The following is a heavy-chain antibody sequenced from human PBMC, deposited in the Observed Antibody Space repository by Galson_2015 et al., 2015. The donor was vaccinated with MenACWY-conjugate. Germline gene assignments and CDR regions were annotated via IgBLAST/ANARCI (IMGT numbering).Heavy chain of an antibody. CDR1: GGSISSSSYF. Sequence: SETLSLTCTVSGGSISSSSYFWGWIRQPPGKGLEWIGTISYSGSTHYNPSLNNRVTVSADTSKNQFSLNVNSVTAADTALYYCARRSARLTLGAFDIWGQGTVVTVSS. CDR3: ARRSARLTLGAFDI. CDR2: ISYSGST. J-gene: IGHJ3*02. D-gene: IGHD4-23*01. V-gene: IGHV4-39*01.